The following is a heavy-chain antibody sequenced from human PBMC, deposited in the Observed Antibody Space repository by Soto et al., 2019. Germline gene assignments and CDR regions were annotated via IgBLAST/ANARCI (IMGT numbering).Heavy chain of an antibody. D-gene: IGHD3-22*01. CDR1: VDSITTYY. J-gene: IGHJ3*02. CDR2: IDTSGNT. Sequence: PSETLSLTCTVSVDSITTYYWSWIRQPAGKGLEWIGRIDTSGNTNYNPSLKSRVTISIDTTKNQFSLRLSSVTAADTAVYYCASGFYDSRGYSEAFDIWGQGTRVTVSS. CDR3: ASGFYDSRGYSEAFDI. V-gene: IGHV4-4*07.